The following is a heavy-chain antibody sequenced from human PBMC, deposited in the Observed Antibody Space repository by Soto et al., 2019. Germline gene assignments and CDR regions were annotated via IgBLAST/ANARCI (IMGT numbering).Heavy chain of an antibody. CDR1: GGPSNNYG. CDR3: AKVQGSGSYYDGNS. J-gene: IGHJ1*01. CDR2: IVPVFGTA. Sequence: QVQLIQSGAEVKTSGSSVKVSCKALGGPSNNYGDSWVRQAPGQGLEGMGGIVPVFGTANYAPKFHGRLRIPADDSTRTVNIELTRLASDDTAVYYCAKVQGSGSYYDGNSWGQGNLGTVPS. V-gene: IGHV1-69*01. D-gene: IGHD3-10*01.